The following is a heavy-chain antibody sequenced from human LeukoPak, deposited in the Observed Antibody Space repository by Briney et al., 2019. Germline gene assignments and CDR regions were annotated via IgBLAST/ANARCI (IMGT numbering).Heavy chain of an antibody. J-gene: IGHJ4*02. CDR1: GFTVSSNY. CDR3: ARGPNSKRVDY. V-gene: IGHV3-53*01. CDR2: IYSGGST. Sequence: GGSLRLSCAASGFTVSSNYMSWVRKAPGEGLEWVSVIYSGGSTYYADSVKGRFTISRNNSKNTLYLQMNSLRAEDTAVYYCARGPNSKRVDYWGQGTLVTVSS. D-gene: IGHD6-13*01.